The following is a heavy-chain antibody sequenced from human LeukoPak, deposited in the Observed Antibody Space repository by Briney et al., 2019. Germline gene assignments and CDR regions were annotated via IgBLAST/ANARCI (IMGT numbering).Heavy chain of an antibody. CDR2: VYYGGSS. CDR3: AKAPVLYYFDS. J-gene: IGHJ4*02. V-gene: IGHV4-59*08. D-gene: IGHD6-6*01. CDR1: GCSFSSYY. Sequence: SEALSLTCIVSGCSFSSYYWSWIRQPPGKGLEWIGCVYYGGSSSYNPSVKSRVPISVETSSNQFSLKLSSVTAADTAVYYCAKAPVLYYFDSSGQGTLVTVSS.